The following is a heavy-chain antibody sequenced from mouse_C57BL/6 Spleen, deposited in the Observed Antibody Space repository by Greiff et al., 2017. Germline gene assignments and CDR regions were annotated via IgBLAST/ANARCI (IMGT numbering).Heavy chain of an antibody. CDR2: IYPGDGDT. V-gene: IGHV1-82*01. CDR3: ANYGSSYYYAMDY. D-gene: IGHD1-1*01. Sequence: VQLQQSGPELVKPGASVKISCKASGYAFSSSWMNWVKKRPGRGLGWIGRIYPGDGDTNYNGKFKGKATLTADKSSSTAYMQLSSLTSEDSAVYFCANYGSSYYYAMDYWGQGTSVTVSS. J-gene: IGHJ4*01. CDR1: GYAFSSSW.